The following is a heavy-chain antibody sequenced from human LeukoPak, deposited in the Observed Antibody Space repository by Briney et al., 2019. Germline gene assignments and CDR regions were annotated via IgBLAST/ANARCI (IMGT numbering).Heavy chain of an antibody. CDR1: GFTFSSYS. D-gene: IGHD6-13*01. Sequence: RGSLRLSCAASGFTFSSYSMNWVRQAPGKGLEWVSSISSSSSYIYYADSVKGRFTISRDNAKNSLYLQMNSLRAEDTAVYYCARDGSSSRRFDPWGQGTLVTVSS. CDR3: ARDGSSSRRFDP. V-gene: IGHV3-21*01. J-gene: IGHJ5*02. CDR2: ISSSSSYI.